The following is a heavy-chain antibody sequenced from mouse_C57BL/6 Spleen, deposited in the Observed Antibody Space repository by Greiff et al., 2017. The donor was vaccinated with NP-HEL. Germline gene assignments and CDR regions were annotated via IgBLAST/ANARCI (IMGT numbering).Heavy chain of an antibody. CDR1: GYSFTGYY. CDR2: INPSTGGT. CDR3: ARGGNYEGDYAMDY. D-gene: IGHD2-1*01. J-gene: IGHJ4*01. Sequence: EVQLQQSGPELVKPGASVKISCKASGYSFTGYYMNWVKQSPEKSLEWIGEINPSTGGTTYNQKFKAKATLTVDKSSSTAYMQLKSRTSEDSAVYYCARGGNYEGDYAMDYWGQGTSVTVSS. V-gene: IGHV1-42*01.